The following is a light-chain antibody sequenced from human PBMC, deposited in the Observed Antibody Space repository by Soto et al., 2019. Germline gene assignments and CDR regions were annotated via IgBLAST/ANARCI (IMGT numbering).Light chain of an antibody. CDR2: GAS. J-gene: IGKJ1*01. V-gene: IGKV3-20*01. CDR1: QSVNNNY. Sequence: EIVLTQSPGTLSLSPGERATLSCRASQSVNNNYLAWYQQKPGQAPRLLIDGASSRATGIPDRFSGSGSGTDFTLTISRLEPEDFAVYYCQQYGSSPKTFGQGTKVEIK. CDR3: QQYGSSPKT.